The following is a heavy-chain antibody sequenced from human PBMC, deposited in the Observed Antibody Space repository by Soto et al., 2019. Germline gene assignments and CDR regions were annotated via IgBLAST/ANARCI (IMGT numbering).Heavy chain of an antibody. D-gene: IGHD4-17*01. CDR1: GFSLNTSGVG. CDR2: IYWDDDK. Sequence: QITLKESGPTLVKPTQTLTLTCTFSGFSLNTSGVGVGWIRQPPGKALEWLALIYWDDDKRYSPSLKSRLTITKDTSKNHVVLTLTNMDPVDTGTYYCADRPYGDYPIDYWGQGTLVTVSS. J-gene: IGHJ4*02. V-gene: IGHV2-5*02. CDR3: ADRPYGDYPIDY.